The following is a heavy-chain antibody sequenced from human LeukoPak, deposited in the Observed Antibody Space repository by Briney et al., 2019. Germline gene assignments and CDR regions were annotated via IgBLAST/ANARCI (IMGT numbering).Heavy chain of an antibody. D-gene: IGHD3-10*01. V-gene: IGHV4-39*07. CDR3: ARDYSGGAGRRNFDY. Sequence: SETLSLTCTVSGGSISSSSYYWGWIRQPPGKGLEWIGSIYYSGSTYYNPSLKSRVMMSFDTSKNQFSLKLSSVTAADTAVYYCARDYSGGAGRRNFDYWGQGTLVTVSS. J-gene: IGHJ4*02. CDR1: GGSISSSSYY. CDR2: IYYSGST.